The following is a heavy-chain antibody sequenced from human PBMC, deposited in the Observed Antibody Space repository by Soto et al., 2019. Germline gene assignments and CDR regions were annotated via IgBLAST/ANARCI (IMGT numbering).Heavy chain of an antibody. J-gene: IGHJ4*02. CDR1: GFTFSSYG. V-gene: IGHV3-33*01. CDR3: ARDSVAVDY. CDR2: IWYDGSNK. Sequence: QVQLVESGGGVVQPGRSLRLSCAASGFTFSSYGMHWVRQAPGKGLEWVAVIWYDGSNKYYADSVKGRFTISRDNSKNTVYLQMNSLRAEDTAVYYCARDSVAVDYWGQGTLVTVSS. D-gene: IGHD6-19*01.